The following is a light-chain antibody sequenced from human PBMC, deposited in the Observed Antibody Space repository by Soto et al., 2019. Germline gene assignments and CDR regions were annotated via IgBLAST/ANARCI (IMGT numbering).Light chain of an antibody. V-gene: IGLV2-14*03. Sequence: QSVLPQPVSVSGSPGQSITISCHGTSSDVGGYNYVSWYQQHPDIAPKLMIYDVTNRPSGVSNRFSGSKSGNTASLTISGLQAEDEADYYCSSYASSSSLVFGTGTKVTVL. J-gene: IGLJ1*01. CDR3: SSYASSSSLV. CDR2: DVT. CDR1: SSDVGGYNY.